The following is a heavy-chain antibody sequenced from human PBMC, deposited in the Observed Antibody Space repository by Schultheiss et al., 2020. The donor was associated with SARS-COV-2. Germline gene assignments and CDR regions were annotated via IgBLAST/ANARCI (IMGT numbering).Heavy chain of an antibody. V-gene: IGHV3-30*04. J-gene: IGHJ6*02. CDR2: ISFDGSNK. Sequence: GGSLRLSCAASGFTFSNYAMHWLRQAPGKGLEWVAVISFDGSNKYYAYSVKGRFTISRDDSKNTLYLQMNSLRAEDTAVYYCARVMGGYYYYGMDVWGQGTTVTVSS. CDR3: ARVMGGYYYYGMDV. CDR1: GFTFSNYA. D-gene: IGHD3-10*01.